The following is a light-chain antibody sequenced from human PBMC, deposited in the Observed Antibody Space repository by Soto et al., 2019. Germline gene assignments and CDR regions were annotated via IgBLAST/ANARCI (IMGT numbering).Light chain of an antibody. CDR3: QQYNDWPRT. CDR2: SAS. Sequence: EIVMTQSPATLSVSPGERATLSCRPSQSVNNNLAWYQQKPGQAPRLLVSSASTRATGIPARFSGRGSGTEFTLTISSLQSEDFAVYYCQQYNDWPRTFGQGTKVEIK. J-gene: IGKJ1*01. V-gene: IGKV3-15*01. CDR1: QSVNNN.